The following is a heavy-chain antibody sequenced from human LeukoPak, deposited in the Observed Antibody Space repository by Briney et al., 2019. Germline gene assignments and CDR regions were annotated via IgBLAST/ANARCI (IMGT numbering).Heavy chain of an antibody. CDR3: ARDPAVVVAATLNYGMDV. CDR1: GYTFTSYD. J-gene: IGHJ6*02. CDR2: MNPNSGNT. V-gene: IGHV1-8*01. Sequence: ASVKVSCKASGYTFTSYDINWVRQATGQGLEWMGWMNPNSGNTGYAQKFQGRVTMTRNTSISTAYMELSSLRAEDTAVYYCARDPAVVVAATLNYGMDVWGQGTTVTVSS. D-gene: IGHD2-15*01.